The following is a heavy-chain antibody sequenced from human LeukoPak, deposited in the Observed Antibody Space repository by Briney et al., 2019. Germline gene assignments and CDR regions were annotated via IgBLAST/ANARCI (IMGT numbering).Heavy chain of an antibody. J-gene: IGHJ3*02. V-gene: IGHV1-69*05. CDR2: IIPIFGTA. D-gene: IGHD5-12*01. CDR3: ARVDRYSGSTDAFDI. Sequence: GASVKVSCKASGGTFSSYAISWVRQAPGQGLEWMGGIIPIFGTANYAQKFQGRVTITTDESTSTAYMELSSLRSDDTAVYYCARVDRYSGSTDAFDIWGQGTMVTVSS. CDR1: GGTFSSYA.